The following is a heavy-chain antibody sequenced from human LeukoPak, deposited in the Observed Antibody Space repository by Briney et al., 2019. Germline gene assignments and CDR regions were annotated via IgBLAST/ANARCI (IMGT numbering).Heavy chain of an antibody. CDR3: ARDYGGSSPFDY. D-gene: IGHD4-23*01. V-gene: IGHV3-23*01. CDR2: VSSTGGTT. CDR1: EFTFSTYG. Sequence: GGSLRLSCAASEFTFSTYGMSWVRQAPGKGLEWVSAVSSTGGTTYYADSVKGRFTISRDNSKNTLFLQMNSLRAEDTAVYYCARDYGGSSPFDYWGQGTLVTVSS. J-gene: IGHJ4*02.